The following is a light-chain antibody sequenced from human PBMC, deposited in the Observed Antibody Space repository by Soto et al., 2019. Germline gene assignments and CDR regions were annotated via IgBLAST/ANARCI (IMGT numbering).Light chain of an antibody. CDR2: DAS. Sequence: EIVLTQSPATLSLSPGERATLSCRASQSVSSYLAWYQQKPGQAPRLLIYDASNRATGIPARFSGSGAGTDFPLTISSLEPEDFAVYYCQQRSNWPPGGVLTFGGGTKVEIK. CDR1: QSVSSY. V-gene: IGKV3-11*01. CDR3: QQRSNWPPGGVLT. J-gene: IGKJ4*01.